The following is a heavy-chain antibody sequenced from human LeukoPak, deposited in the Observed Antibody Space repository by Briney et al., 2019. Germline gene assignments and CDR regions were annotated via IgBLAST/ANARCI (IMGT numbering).Heavy chain of an antibody. V-gene: IGHV3-30-3*01. D-gene: IGHD6-13*01. CDR2: ISYDGSNK. Sequence: GGSLRLSCAASGFTFSSYAMHWVRQAPGKGLEWVAVISYDGSNKYYADSVKGRFTISRDNSKNTLYLQMNSLRAEDTAVYYCARAEDSSSWYGVRAYYYGMDVWGQGTTVTVSS. CDR1: GFTFSSYA. J-gene: IGHJ6*02. CDR3: ARAEDSSSWYGVRAYYYGMDV.